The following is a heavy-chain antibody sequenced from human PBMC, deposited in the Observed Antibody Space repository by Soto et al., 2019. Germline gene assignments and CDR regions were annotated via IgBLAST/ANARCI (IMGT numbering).Heavy chain of an antibody. D-gene: IGHD2-21*02. J-gene: IGHJ5*02. CDR1: GGTVASSHW. CDR3: AREIVTAGGNNYFDP. Sequence: PSETLSLTCGVSGGTVASSHWWSWVRQSPGGGLEWIGNVYHTGDTNFNPSLQSRVTISVDKSNNQFSLRLNSLTAADTALYFCAREIVTAGGNNYFDPWGPGTLVTVSS. V-gene: IGHV4-4*02. CDR2: VYHTGDT.